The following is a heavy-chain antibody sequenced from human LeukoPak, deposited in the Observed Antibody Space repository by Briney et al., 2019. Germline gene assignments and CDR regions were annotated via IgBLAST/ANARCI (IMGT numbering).Heavy chain of an antibody. Sequence: ASVKVSCKASGYTFTSYDINWVRQATGRGLEWMGWMDPNSGNTGYAQKFQGRVTMTRNTSISTAYMELSSLRAEDTALYYCAKNSEEWEVLRVFDYWGQGTLVTVSS. CDR2: MDPNSGNT. CDR3: AKNSEEWEVLRVFDY. D-gene: IGHD1-26*01. J-gene: IGHJ4*02. V-gene: IGHV1-8*01. CDR1: GYTFTSYD.